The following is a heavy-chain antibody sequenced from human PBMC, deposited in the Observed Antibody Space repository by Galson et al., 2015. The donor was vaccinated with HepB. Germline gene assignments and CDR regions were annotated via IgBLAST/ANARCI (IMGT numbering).Heavy chain of an antibody. D-gene: IGHD3-3*01. Sequence: SLRLSCAASGFTFSSYAMHWVRQAPGKGLEWVAVISYDGSNKYYADSVKGRFTISRDNSKNTLYLQMNSLRAEDTAVYYCARSGYYDFWSGYYYYYYGMDVWGQGTTVTVSS. CDR3: ARSGYYDFWSGYYYYYYGMDV. J-gene: IGHJ6*02. V-gene: IGHV3-30-3*01. CDR1: GFTFSSYA. CDR2: ISYDGSNK.